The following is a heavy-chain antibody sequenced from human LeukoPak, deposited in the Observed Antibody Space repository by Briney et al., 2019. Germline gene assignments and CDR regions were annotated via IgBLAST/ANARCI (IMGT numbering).Heavy chain of an antibody. D-gene: IGHD3-22*01. CDR1: GLTFKSYA. CDR2: ISGSGVST. CDR3: ANHTYPFDNSGYSGGYDY. J-gene: IGHJ4*02. Sequence: PGGSLRLSCAARGLTFKSYAMSWVRQAPGKGLVWVSGISGSGVSTFYADSVKGRFTVSRDNSNNMLYLQMNSLRAEDTAVYYCANHTYPFDNSGYSGGYDYWGQGTLVTVSS. V-gene: IGHV3-23*01.